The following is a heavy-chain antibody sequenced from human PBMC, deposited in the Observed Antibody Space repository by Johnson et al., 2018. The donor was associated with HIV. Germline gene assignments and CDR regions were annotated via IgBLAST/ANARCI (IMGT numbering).Heavy chain of an antibody. J-gene: IGHJ3*02. CDR1: GFTFSSYV. CDR2: IWFDGSNK. Sequence: QVQLVESGGGVVQPGRSLRLSCAASGFTFSSYVLHWVRQAPGKGLEWVAVIWFDGSNKYYADAVTDRFTISRDNSKNTLVLKMNSLVVGDTAVYFCTRDLRTRAFDIWGQGTMVTVSS. V-gene: IGHV3-33*01. CDR3: TRDLRTRAFDI. D-gene: IGHD1-1*01.